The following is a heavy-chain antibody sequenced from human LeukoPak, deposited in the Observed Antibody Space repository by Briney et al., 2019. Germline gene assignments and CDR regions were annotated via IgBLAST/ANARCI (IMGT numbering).Heavy chain of an antibody. D-gene: IGHD3-9*01. J-gene: IGHJ4*02. Sequence: PGGSVSLFCAASGYIFSRYAMSWVRQATGEGLEGVSALRGSGGSTYYADSVKGRFTISRDNSKNTLYLQMNSLRAEDTAVYYCAKVISWYYDILTGVDYWGQGTLVTVSS. CDR1: GYIFSRYA. CDR2: LRGSGGST. V-gene: IGHV3-23*01. CDR3: AKVISWYYDILTGVDY.